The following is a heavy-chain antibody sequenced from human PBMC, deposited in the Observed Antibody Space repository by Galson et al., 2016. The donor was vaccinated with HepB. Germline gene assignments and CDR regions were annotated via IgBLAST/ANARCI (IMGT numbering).Heavy chain of an antibody. J-gene: IGHJ6*02. CDR3: ARDGIPSPQDIGGRLPPPYYYGMDV. Sequence: LRLSCAASGFTFSNYGMHWVRQAPGKGLEWVALIWYDGSKKYYAESVKGRLTISRDNSKNTLGLQMNSLRAEDTAVYYCARDGIPSPQDIGGRLPPPYYYGMDVWGQGTAVTVSS. CDR1: GFTFSNYG. CDR2: IWYDGSKK. V-gene: IGHV3-33*01. D-gene: IGHD6-6*01.